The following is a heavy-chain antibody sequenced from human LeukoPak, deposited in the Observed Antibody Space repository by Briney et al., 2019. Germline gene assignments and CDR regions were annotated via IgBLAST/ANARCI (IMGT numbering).Heavy chain of an antibody. Sequence: SVKVSCKASGYTFTSYYMHWVRQAPGQGLEWMGRIIPILGIANYAQKFQGRVTITADKSTSTAYMELSSLRSEDTAVYYCARGSMIVVSNGMDVWGQGTTVTVSS. V-gene: IGHV1-69*04. CDR1: GYTFTSYY. J-gene: IGHJ6*02. D-gene: IGHD3-22*01. CDR2: IIPILGIA. CDR3: ARGSMIVVSNGMDV.